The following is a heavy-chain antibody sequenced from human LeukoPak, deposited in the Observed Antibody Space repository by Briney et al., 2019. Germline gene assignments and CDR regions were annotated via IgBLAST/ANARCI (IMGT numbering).Heavy chain of an antibody. CDR1: GFTFSSYS. J-gene: IGHJ6*03. V-gene: IGHV3-48*01. Sequence: GGSLRLSCAASGFTFSSYSMNWVRQAPGKGLEWVSYISSSSSTIYYADSVKGRFTISRDNAKSSLYLQMNSLRAEDTAVYYCARETTYYYGSGSMDVWGKGTTVTVSS. CDR3: ARETTYYYGSGSMDV. CDR2: ISSSSSTI. D-gene: IGHD3-10*01.